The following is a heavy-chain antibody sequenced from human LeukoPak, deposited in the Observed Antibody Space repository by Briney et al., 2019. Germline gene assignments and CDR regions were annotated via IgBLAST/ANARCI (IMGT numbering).Heavy chain of an antibody. J-gene: IGHJ4*02. CDR3: ASGVVPAAMREYYFDY. CDR2: ISAYNGNT. CDR1: GYTFTSYG. D-gene: IGHD2-2*01. V-gene: IGHV1-18*01. Sequence: ASVKVSCKASGYTFTSYGISWVRQAPGQGLEWMGWISAYNGNTNYAQKFQGRVTITADESTSTAYMELSSLRSEDTAEYYCASGVVPAAMREYYFDYWGQGTLVTVSS.